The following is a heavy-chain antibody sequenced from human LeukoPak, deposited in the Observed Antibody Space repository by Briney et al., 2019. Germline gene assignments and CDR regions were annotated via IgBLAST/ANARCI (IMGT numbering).Heavy chain of an antibody. J-gene: IGHJ4*02. CDR2: ISSSSSYI. CDR1: GFTFSSYS. D-gene: IGHD2-21*02. Sequence: PGGSLRLSRAASGFTFSSYSMNWVRQAPGKGLEWVSSISSSSSYIYYADSVKGRFTISRDNAKNSLYLQMNSLRAEDTAVYYCARDQYLAYCGGDCYSGQFDYWGQGILVTVSS. CDR3: ARDQYLAYCGGDCYSGQFDY. V-gene: IGHV3-21*01.